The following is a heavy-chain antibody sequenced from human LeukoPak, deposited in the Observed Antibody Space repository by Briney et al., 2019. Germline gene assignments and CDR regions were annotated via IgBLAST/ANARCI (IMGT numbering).Heavy chain of an antibody. J-gene: IGHJ6*03. CDR1: GYTFTRYY. CDR3: ARVNAARPAYYYYMDV. Sequence: ASVKVSCKASGYTFTRYYMHWVGQAPGQGLEGMGWINPNSGGTNYAQKFQGRVTMTRDTSISTAYMKLSRLRSDDTAVYYCARVNAARPAYYYYMDVWGKGTTVTVSS. V-gene: IGHV1-2*02. CDR2: INPNSGGT. D-gene: IGHD6-6*01.